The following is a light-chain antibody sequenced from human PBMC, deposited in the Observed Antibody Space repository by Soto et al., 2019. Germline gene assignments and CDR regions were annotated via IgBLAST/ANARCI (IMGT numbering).Light chain of an antibody. Sequence: QSALKQPASVSGSPGQSITISCTGTSSDVGHYNYVSWYQHHPGKAPKPMIFEVSNRPSGISNRFSGSNSGNTASLTISGLHAEDEADYYCCSSPSCSTLVGVFGGGTKVTVL. V-gene: IGLV2-14*01. CDR1: SSDVGHYNY. J-gene: IGLJ3*02. CDR2: EVS. CDR3: CSSPSCSTLVGV.